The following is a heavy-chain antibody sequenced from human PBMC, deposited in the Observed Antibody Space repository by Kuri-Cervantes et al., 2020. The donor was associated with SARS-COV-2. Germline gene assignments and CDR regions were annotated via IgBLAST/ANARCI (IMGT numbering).Heavy chain of an antibody. J-gene: IGHJ4*02. D-gene: IGHD3-3*01. CDR1: GGSISSGSYY. CDR2: IYTSGGT. V-gene: IGHV4-61*02. CDR3: ARWPSWSGSIDY. Sequence: SETLSLTCTVSGGSISSGSYYWSWIRQPAGKGLEWIGRIYTSGGTNYNPSLKSRVTISVDTSKNQFSLKLSSVTAADTAVYYCARWPSWSGSIDYWGQGTLVTVSS.